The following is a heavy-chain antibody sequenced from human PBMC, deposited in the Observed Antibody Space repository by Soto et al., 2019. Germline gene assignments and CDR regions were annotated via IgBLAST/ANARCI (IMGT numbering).Heavy chain of an antibody. V-gene: IGHV6-1*01. CDR1: GDSVPSNSAA. D-gene: IGHD3-3*01. J-gene: IGHJ5*02. CDR2: TYYRSKWYN. Sequence: PSQTLSLTCAISGDSVPSNSAAWNWIRQSPSRGLEWLGRTYYRSKWYNDYALSVKSRITINPDTSKNQFSLQLNSVTPEDTAVYYCARRITIFGVVIKSHNWFDPWGQGTLVTVSS. CDR3: ARRITIFGVVIKSHNWFDP.